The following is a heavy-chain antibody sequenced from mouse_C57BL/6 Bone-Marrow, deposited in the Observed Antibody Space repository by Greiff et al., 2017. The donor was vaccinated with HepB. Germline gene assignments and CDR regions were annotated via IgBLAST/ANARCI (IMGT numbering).Heavy chain of an antibody. D-gene: IGHD1-1*01. J-gene: IGHJ2*01. Sequence: VKLQESGAELVRPGTSVKVSCKASGYAFTNYLIEWVKQRPGQGLEWIGVINPGSGGTNYNEKFKGKATLTADKSSSTAYMQLSSLTSEDSAVYFCARWASYYGSSYFDYWGQGTTLTVSS. CDR2: INPGSGGT. CDR3: ARWASYYGSSYFDY. CDR1: GYAFTNYL. V-gene: IGHV1-54*01.